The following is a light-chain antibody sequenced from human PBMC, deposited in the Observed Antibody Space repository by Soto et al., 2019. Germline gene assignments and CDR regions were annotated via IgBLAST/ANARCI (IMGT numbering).Light chain of an antibody. CDR3: SSYASSNTQV. V-gene: IGLV2-14*01. J-gene: IGLJ2*01. CDR1: SSDVGGYNY. Sequence: QSALTQPASVSGSPGQPITISCIGTSSDVGGYNYVSWYQQHPGKAPKLMIYDVSNRPSGVSNRFSGSKSGNTASLTISGLQAEDEAYYYCSSYASSNTQVFGGGTKVTVL. CDR2: DVS.